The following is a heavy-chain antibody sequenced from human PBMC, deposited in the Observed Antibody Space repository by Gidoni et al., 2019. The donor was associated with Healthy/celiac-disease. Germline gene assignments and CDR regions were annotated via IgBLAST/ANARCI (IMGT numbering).Heavy chain of an antibody. CDR3: ASRDDSSRNFDY. D-gene: IGHD3-22*01. Sequence: QVQLQQWGAGLLKPSETLSLTCAVYGGSFSGYYWSWIRQPPGKGLEWIGEINHSGSTNYNPSLKSRVTISVDTSKNQFSLKLSSVTAADTAVYYCASRDDSSRNFDYWGQGTLVTVSS. V-gene: IGHV4-34*01. CDR1: GGSFSGYY. CDR2: INHSGST. J-gene: IGHJ4*02.